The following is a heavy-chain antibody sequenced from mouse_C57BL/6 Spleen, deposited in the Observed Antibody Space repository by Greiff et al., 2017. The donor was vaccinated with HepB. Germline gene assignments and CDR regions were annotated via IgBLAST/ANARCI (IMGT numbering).Heavy chain of an antibody. V-gene: IGHV5-6*01. CDR1: GFTFSSYG. CDR3: ARTVIYYYGSSYGSYFDD. Sequence: EVKVVESGGDLVKPGGSLKLSCAASGFTFSSYGMSWVRQTPDKRLEWVATISSGGSYTYYPDSVQGRFTISRDNAKNTLYLQMSSLKSEDTAMYYCARTVIYYYGSSYGSYFDDWGQGTTLTVAS. D-gene: IGHD1-1*01. J-gene: IGHJ2*01. CDR2: ISSGGSYT.